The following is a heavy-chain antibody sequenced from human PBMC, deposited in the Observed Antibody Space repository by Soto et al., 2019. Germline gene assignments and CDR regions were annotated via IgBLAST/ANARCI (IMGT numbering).Heavy chain of an antibody. J-gene: IGHJ3*02. CDR1: GYTFTSYG. Sequence: ASVKVSCKASGYTFTSYGISWVRQAPGQGLEWMGWISAYSGNTNYAQKLQGRVTMTTDTSTSTAYMELRSLRSDDTAVYYCATRDDSSGYYLSGAFDIWGQGTMVTVSS. CDR3: ATRDDSSGYYLSGAFDI. CDR2: ISAYSGNT. D-gene: IGHD3-22*01. V-gene: IGHV1-18*01.